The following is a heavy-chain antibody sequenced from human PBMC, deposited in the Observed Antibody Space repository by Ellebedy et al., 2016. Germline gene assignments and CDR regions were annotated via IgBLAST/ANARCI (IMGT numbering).Heavy chain of an antibody. D-gene: IGHD3-16*01. J-gene: IGHJ6*02. V-gene: IGHV4-30-4*01. Sequence: LRLXXTVSGGSISSGDYYWSWIRQPPGKGLEWIGYIYYSGSTYYNPSLKSRVTISVDTSKNQFSLKLSSVTAADTAVYYCARDYPYPYYYYGMDVWGQGTTVTVSS. CDR2: IYYSGST. CDR3: ARDYPYPYYYYGMDV. CDR1: GGSISSGDYY.